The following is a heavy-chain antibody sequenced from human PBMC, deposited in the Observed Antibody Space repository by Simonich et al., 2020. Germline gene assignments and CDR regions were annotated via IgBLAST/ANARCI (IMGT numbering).Heavy chain of an antibody. D-gene: IGHD5-12*01. CDR2: IYYSGST. Sequence: QVQLQESGPGLVKPSETLSLTCTVSGGSISSYYWSWVRQPPGKVLAWIGYIYYSGSTNDNPSRKSRVPISGDTSKNQFSLKLSSVTAADTAVYYCARHDRWLQFYFDYWGQGTLVTVSS. CDR1: GGSISSYY. J-gene: IGHJ4*02. CDR3: ARHDRWLQFYFDY. V-gene: IGHV4-59*08.